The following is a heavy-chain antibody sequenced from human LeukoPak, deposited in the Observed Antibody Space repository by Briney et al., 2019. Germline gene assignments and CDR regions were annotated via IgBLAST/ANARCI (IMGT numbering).Heavy chain of an antibody. CDR2: IYYSGST. J-gene: IGHJ4*02. CDR3: ARQNWNYFQHPEEFDY. V-gene: IGHV4-39*01. CDR1: GGSISSSNYY. D-gene: IGHD3-10*01. Sequence: PSETLSLTCTVSGGSISSSNYYWGWIRQPPGKGLAWIGSIYYSGSTYYNPSLKSRVTISVDTSKNRFSLKLSSVTAADTAVYYCARQNWNYFQHPEEFDYRGQGTLVTVSS.